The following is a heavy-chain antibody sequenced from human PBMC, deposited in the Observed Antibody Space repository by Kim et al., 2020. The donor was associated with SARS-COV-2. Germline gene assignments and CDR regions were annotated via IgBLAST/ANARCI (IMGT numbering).Heavy chain of an antibody. V-gene: IGHV3-30*04. D-gene: IGHD3-10*01. CDR1: GFTFSSYA. Sequence: GGSLRLSCAASGFTFSSYAMHWVRQAPGKGLEWVAVISYDGSNKYYADSVKGRFTISRDNSKNTLYLQMNSLRAEDTAVYYCASTYGSGSYYGWFDPWGQGTLVTVSS. CDR3: ASTYGSGSYYGWFDP. J-gene: IGHJ5*02. CDR2: ISYDGSNK.